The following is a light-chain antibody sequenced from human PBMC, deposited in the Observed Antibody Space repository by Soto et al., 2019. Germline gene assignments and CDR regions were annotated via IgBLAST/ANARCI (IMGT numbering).Light chain of an antibody. V-gene: IGKV3-11*01. CDR1: QTVNNY. CDR3: QHRGNWPWLT. Sequence: EIVLKQSPGTLSLSPGERATLSCRASQTVNNYLAWYQQQPGQAPSLVIYDASNRATGIPARCSGSGAGTDFTLTISSVEHEDSAVYCCQHRGNWPWLTFGGGTRVEIK. CDR2: DAS. J-gene: IGKJ4*01.